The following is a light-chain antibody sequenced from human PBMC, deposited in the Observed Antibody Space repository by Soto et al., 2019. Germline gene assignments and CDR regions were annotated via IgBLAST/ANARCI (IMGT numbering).Light chain of an antibody. CDR2: GNS. CDR3: QSYDSSLSAVV. V-gene: IGLV1-40*01. CDR1: SSNIGAGYD. Sequence: QSVLTQPPSVSGAPGQRVTISCTGSSSNIGAGYDVHWYQQLPGTAPKLLIYGNSTRPSGVPDRFSGSKSGTSASLAITGLQAEDEADYYCQSYDSSLSAVVFGGGTKVTVL. J-gene: IGLJ2*01.